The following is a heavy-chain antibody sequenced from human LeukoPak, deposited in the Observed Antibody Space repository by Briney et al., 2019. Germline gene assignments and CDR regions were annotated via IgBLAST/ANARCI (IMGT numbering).Heavy chain of an antibody. CDR1: ALTFSNAR. D-gene: IGHD3-16*01. Sequence: GGSLRLSCASSALTFSNARMHWVRQAPGKGRAWVGRIKSKSDGGNTVYAVREKGRLTIQREDQKHTLPLQVNRQKTEHAAVYYCTSDRLMITFGGVGYWGQGTLVTVPS. CDR2: IKSKSDGGNT. V-gene: IGHV3-15*01. J-gene: IGHJ4*02. CDR3: TSDRLMITFGGVGY.